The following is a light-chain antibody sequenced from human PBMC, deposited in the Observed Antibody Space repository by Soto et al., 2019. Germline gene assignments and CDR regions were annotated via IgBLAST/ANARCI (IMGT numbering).Light chain of an antibody. CDR3: QTWGTGIYVV. V-gene: IGLV4-69*01. J-gene: IGLJ2*01. CDR2: LNSDGSH. Sequence: QLVLTQSPSASASLGASVKLTCTLSSGHSSYAIAWHQQQPEKGPRYLMKLNSDGSHSKGDGIPDRFSGSSSGAERYLTISSLQSEDEADYYCQTWGTGIYVVFGGGTKVTV. CDR1: SGHSSYA.